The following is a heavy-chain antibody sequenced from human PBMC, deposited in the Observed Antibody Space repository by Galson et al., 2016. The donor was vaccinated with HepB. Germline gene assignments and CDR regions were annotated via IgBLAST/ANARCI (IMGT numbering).Heavy chain of an antibody. V-gene: IGHV3-11*06. CDR1: GFTFSDYY. Sequence: SLRLSCATSGFTFSDYYMSWIRQAPGKGLEWVSDISSGSIYTNYADSVKGRFTISRDNAKNSLYLQMNNLRAEDTAVYYCARRQPLDGGYGSASFYPGWFQNWGQGTLVTVSS. CDR2: ISSGSIYT. J-gene: IGHJ1*01. CDR3: ARRQPLDGGYGSASFYPGWFQN. D-gene: IGHD3-10*01.